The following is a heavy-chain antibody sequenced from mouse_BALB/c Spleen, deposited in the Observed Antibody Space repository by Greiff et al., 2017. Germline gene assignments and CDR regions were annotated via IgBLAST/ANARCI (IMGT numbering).Heavy chain of an antibody. CDR1: GFTFSSYT. V-gene: IGHV5-9*03. CDR2: ISSGGGNT. CDR3: ARLTTASFAY. J-gene: IGHJ3*01. Sequence: DVHLVESGGGLVKPGGSLKLSCAASGFTFSSYTMSWVRQTPEKRLEWVATISSGGGNTYYPDSVKGRFTISRDNAKNNLYLQMSSLRSEDTALYYCARLTTASFAYWGQGTLVTVSA. D-gene: IGHD1-2*01.